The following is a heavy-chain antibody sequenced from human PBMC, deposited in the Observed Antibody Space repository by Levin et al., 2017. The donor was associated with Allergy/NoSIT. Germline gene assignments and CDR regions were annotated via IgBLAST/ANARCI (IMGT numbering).Heavy chain of an antibody. CDR1: GYTFTSYG. CDR3: ARNTPSIAVAGRDWFDP. Sequence: GESLKISCKASGYTFTSYGISWVRQAPGQGLEWMGWISAYNGNTNYAQKLQGRVTMTTDTSTSTAYMELRSLRSDDTAVYYCARNTPSIAVAGRDWFDPWGQGTLVTVSS. CDR2: ISAYNGNT. D-gene: IGHD6-19*01. J-gene: IGHJ5*02. V-gene: IGHV1-18*01.